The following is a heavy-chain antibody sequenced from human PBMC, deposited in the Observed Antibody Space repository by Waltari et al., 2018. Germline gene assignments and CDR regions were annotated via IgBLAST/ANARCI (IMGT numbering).Heavy chain of an antibody. J-gene: IGHJ5*02. Sequence: QVQLQQWGAGLLKPSETLSLTCAVYGGSFSGYYWSWIRQPPGKGLEWIGEINHSGSTNYNPALKSRVTISVETSKNQFSLKLSSVTAADTAVYYCARWLLRYFDWLEDWGQGTLVTVSS. CDR3: ARWLLRYFDWLED. CDR1: GGSFSGYY. V-gene: IGHV4-34*01. D-gene: IGHD3-9*01. CDR2: INHSGST.